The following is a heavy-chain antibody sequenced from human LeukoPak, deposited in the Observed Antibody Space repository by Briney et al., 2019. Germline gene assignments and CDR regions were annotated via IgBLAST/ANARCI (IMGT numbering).Heavy chain of an antibody. J-gene: IGHJ6*03. D-gene: IGHD1-26*01. CDR3: ARISPSSGTYWGNLYYYMDV. Sequence: SETLSLTCPVSGGSISSSFWSWIRQPPGKGLEWFRCISVGGTTNSNPSLKSRVTISLDTSNRQFSLRLTSVTAADTAVYYCARISPSSGTYWGNLYYYMDVWGKGTTVTVSS. CDR2: ISVGGTT. CDR1: GGSISSSF. V-gene: IGHV4-59*01.